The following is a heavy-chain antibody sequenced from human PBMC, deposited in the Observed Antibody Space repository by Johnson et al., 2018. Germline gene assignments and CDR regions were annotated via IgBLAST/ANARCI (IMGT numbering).Heavy chain of an antibody. CDR2: ISGSGGST. CDR3: AKDLVVYAIPPTDDAFDI. D-gene: IGHD2-8*01. J-gene: IGHJ3*02. CDR1: GFTFSSYA. Sequence: VQLVESGGGLVQPGGSLRLSCAASGFTFSSYAMSWVRQAPGKGLAWVSAISGSGGSTYYADSVQGGFTISRDNSKNTLYLQMNSLRAEDTAVYYCAKDLVVYAIPPTDDAFDIWGQGTMVTVSS. V-gene: IGHV3-23*04.